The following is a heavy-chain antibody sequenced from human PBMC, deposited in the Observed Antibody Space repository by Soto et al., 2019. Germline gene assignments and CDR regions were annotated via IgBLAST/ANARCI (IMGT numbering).Heavy chain of an antibody. CDR2: VYFSGST. CDR3: ARIDGDYGHNWFDP. D-gene: IGHD4-17*01. V-gene: IGHV4-61*08. J-gene: IGHJ5*02. CDR1: GASVSSAGYY. Sequence: QVQLKESGPGLLKPSETLSLTCTVSGASVSSAGYYWAWLRQPPGRGLEWIGSVYFSGSTSYLPSLKSRVTVSVDTSKNQFSLNLASVTASDSAVYYCARIDGDYGHNWFDPWGQGTLVIVSP.